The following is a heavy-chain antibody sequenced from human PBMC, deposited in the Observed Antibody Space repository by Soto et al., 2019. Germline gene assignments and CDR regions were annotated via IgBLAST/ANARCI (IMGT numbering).Heavy chain of an antibody. CDR3: ARPRSGYGIDGAFDY. V-gene: IGHV5-51*01. CDR1: GYSFTSYW. Sequence: PGESLKISCKGSGYSFTSYWIGWVRQMPGKGLEWMGIIYPGDSDTRYNPSFQGQVTISADKSISTAYLQWSSLKASDTAMYYCARPRSGYGIDGAFDYWGQGTLVTVSS. D-gene: IGHD5-12*01. J-gene: IGHJ4*02. CDR2: IYPGDSDT.